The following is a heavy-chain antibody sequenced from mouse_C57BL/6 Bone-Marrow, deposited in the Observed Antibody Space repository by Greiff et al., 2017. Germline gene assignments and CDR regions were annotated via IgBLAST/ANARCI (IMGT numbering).Heavy chain of an antibody. J-gene: IGHJ2*01. CDR3: ARDTTVVASYYLDY. CDR2: IYPRSGNT. V-gene: IGHV1-81*01. D-gene: IGHD1-1*01. Sequence: VQLVESGAELARPGASVKLSCKASGYTFTSYGISWVKQRTGQGLEWIGEIYPRSGNTYYNEKFKGKATLTADKSSSTAYMELRSLTSEDSAVYFCARDTTVVASYYLDYWGQGTTLTVSS. CDR1: GYTFTSYG.